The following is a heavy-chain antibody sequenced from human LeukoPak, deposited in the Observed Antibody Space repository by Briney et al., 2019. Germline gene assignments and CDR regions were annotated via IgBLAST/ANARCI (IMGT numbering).Heavy chain of an antibody. CDR1: GFTFSSYW. Sequence: PVGSLRLSCAASGFTFSSYWMSWVRQAPGKGLEWVANIKQDGSEKYYVDSVKGRFTISRDNAKNSLYLQMNSLRAEDTAVYYCARDFLFYSRSSFDYWGQGTLVTVSS. CDR2: IKQDGSEK. J-gene: IGHJ4*02. D-gene: IGHD6-6*01. V-gene: IGHV3-7*01. CDR3: ARDFLFYSRSSFDY.